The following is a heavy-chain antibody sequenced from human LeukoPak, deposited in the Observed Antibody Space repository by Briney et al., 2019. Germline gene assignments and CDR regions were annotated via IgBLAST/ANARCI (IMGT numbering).Heavy chain of an antibody. J-gene: IGHJ4*02. V-gene: IGHV3-15*01. CDR1: GFTFSNAW. CDR2: IKSKTDGGTT. CDR3: ARDKGGIGHYFDY. D-gene: IGHD3-16*01. Sequence: GGSLRLSCAASGFTFSNAWMSWVRQAPGKGLEWVGRIKSKTDGGTTDYAAPVKGRFTISRDDSKNTLYLQMNSLRAEDTAVYYCARDKGGIGHYFDYWGQGALVTVSS.